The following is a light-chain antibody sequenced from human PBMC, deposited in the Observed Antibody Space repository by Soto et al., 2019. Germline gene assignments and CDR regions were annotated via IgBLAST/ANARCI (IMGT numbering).Light chain of an antibody. J-gene: IGKJ3*01. V-gene: IGKV3-11*01. Sequence: EIVLTQSPATLSLSPGERATLSCRASQSVSSYLAWYQRKPGQAPRLLIYDASNRATGIPARFSGSGSGTDFTLTISSLDPEDFAVYYCQQRSNWPPFTFGPGTKVDIK. CDR2: DAS. CDR1: QSVSSY. CDR3: QQRSNWPPFT.